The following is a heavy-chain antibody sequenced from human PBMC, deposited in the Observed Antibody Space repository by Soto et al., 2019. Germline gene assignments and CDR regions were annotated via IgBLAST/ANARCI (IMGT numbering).Heavy chain of an antibody. CDR2: ISGSGGST. Sequence: GGSLRLSCAASGFTFSSYAMSWVRQAPGKGLEWVSAISGSGGSTYYADSVKGRFTISRDNSKNTLYLQMNSLRAEDTAVYYCAKDPGFGVVTASGMDVWGQGTTVTVSS. CDR3: AKDPGFGVVTASGMDV. V-gene: IGHV3-23*01. D-gene: IGHD2-21*02. CDR1: GFTFSSYA. J-gene: IGHJ6*02.